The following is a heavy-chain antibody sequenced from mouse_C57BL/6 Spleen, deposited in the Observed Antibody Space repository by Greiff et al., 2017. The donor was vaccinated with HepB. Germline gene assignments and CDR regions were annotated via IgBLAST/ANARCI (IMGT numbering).Heavy chain of an antibody. V-gene: IGHV5-16*01. CDR2: INYDGSST. CDR3: ARGGYDGNYAMDY. J-gene: IGHJ4*01. Sequence: EVNLVESEGGLVQPGSSMKLSCTASGFTFSDYYMAWVRQVPEKGLEWVANINYDGSSTYYLDSLKSRFIISRDNAKNILYLQMSSLKSEDTATYYCARGGYDGNYAMDYWGQGTSVTVSS. CDR1: GFTFSDYY. D-gene: IGHD2-2*01.